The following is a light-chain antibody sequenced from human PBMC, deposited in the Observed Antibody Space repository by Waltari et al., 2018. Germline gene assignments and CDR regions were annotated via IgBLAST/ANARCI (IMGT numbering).Light chain of an antibody. CDR3: CSYGGTYSWV. CDR1: SSDVGGYHY. J-gene: IGLJ3*02. Sequence: QSALTQPRSVSGSPGQSVTISCTGTSSDVGGYHYVSWYPQHPGKPPKLMVYDVSKRPSGVPDRFSGSKSGNTASLTISGLQAEDEADYYCCSYGGTYSWVFGGGTKLTVL. V-gene: IGLV2-11*01. CDR2: DVS.